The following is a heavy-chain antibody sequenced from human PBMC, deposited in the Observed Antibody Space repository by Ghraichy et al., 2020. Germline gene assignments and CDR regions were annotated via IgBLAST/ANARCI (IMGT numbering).Heavy chain of an antibody. V-gene: IGHV4-30-2*01. J-gene: IGHJ6*02. CDR1: GASISSGPYS. CDR3: AILASSGVDV. Sequence: SETLTLTCTVSGASISSGPYSWTWVRQPPGKGLEWIGYTYHSGSAFYTPSLKSRLSISVDRSRNQFSIQLFSVTAADTAVYFCAILASSGVDVWGPGTTVTVTS. D-gene: IGHD3-3*01. CDR2: TYHSGSA.